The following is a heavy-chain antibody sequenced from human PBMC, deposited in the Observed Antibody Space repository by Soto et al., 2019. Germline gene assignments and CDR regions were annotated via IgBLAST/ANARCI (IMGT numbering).Heavy chain of an antibody. Sequence: EVQLVESGGGLVQPGGSLRLSCAASGFIFSSYSMNWVRQAPGKGLEWLSYISSSISTMHYADSVKGRFTISRDNAKNSLYLQINSLRDEDTAVYYCAREVRDTAVADFDYWGQGTLVTVSS. D-gene: IGHD5-18*01. J-gene: IGHJ4*02. CDR1: GFIFSSYS. CDR2: ISSSISTM. V-gene: IGHV3-48*02. CDR3: AREVRDTAVADFDY.